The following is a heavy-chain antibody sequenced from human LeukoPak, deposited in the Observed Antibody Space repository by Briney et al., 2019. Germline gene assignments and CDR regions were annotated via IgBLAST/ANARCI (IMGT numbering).Heavy chain of an antibody. Sequence: PGGSLRLSCAASGFTVSSYYMSWVRQAPGKGLDWVSIIYGGGSTDYADSVKGRFTISRDNSKNTLFLHMNSLRAEDTAVYYCVPITVAELGKWGQGTLVTVSS. CDR3: VPITVAELGK. J-gene: IGHJ4*02. CDR2: IYGGGST. D-gene: IGHD6-19*01. V-gene: IGHV3-53*01. CDR1: GFTVSSYY.